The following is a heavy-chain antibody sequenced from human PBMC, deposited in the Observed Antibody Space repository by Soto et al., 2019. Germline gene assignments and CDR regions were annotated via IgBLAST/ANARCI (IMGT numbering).Heavy chain of an antibody. V-gene: IGHV4-59*01. J-gene: IGHJ5*02. CDR1: GGSISSYY. D-gene: IGHD3-10*01. Sequence: PSETLSLTCTVSGGSISSYYWSWIRQPPGKGLEWIGYIYYSGSTNYNPSLKSRVTISVDKSKNHFSLKLSSVAAADTAVYYCARDGASLWFWELSWFDPWGQGTLVTVSS. CDR3: ARDGASLWFWELSWFDP. CDR2: IYYSGST.